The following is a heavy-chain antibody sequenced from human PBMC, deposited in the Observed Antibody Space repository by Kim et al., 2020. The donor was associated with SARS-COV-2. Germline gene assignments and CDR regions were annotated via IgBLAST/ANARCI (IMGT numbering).Heavy chain of an antibody. CDR1: GGSISSGDYY. Sequence: SETLSLTCIVSGGSISSGDYYWSWIRQPPGKGLEWIGYIYYSGSTYYNPSLKSRVTISVDTSKNQFSLKLSSVTAADPAVYYCARGGCSGGSCYLLSSFYMDVWGKGTTVTVSS. J-gene: IGHJ6*03. D-gene: IGHD2-15*01. V-gene: IGHV4-30-4*01. CDR3: ARGGCSGGSCYLLSSFYMDV. CDR2: IYYSGST.